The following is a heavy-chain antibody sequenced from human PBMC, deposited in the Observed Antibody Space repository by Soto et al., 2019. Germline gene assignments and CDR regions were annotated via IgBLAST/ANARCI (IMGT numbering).Heavy chain of an antibody. J-gene: IGHJ3*02. Sequence: PSETLSLTCTVSGGPISSYYWSWIRQPPGKGLEWIGYIYYSGSTNYNPSLKSRVTISVDTSKNQFSLKLSSVTAADTAVYYCARAMITFGGPGAFDIWGQGTMVTVSS. CDR1: GGPISSYY. CDR3: ARAMITFGGPGAFDI. V-gene: IGHV4-59*01. CDR2: IYYSGST. D-gene: IGHD3-16*01.